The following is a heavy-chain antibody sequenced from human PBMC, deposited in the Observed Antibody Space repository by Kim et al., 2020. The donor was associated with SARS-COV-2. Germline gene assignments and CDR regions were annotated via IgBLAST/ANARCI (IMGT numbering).Heavy chain of an antibody. CDR1: GFTFDDYA. CDR3: AKDLEECTGGYCYPYNYHGMDV. V-gene: IGHV3-9*01. Sequence: GGSLRLSCAASGFTFDDYAMYWVRQAPGKGLEWVSGISWNSGSIGYADSVKGRFTISRDNAKNSLFLQMNSLRTEDTALYYCAKDLEECTGGYCYPYNYHGMDVWGQGTTVTVSS. CDR2: ISWNSGSI. J-gene: IGHJ6*02. D-gene: IGHD2-8*02.